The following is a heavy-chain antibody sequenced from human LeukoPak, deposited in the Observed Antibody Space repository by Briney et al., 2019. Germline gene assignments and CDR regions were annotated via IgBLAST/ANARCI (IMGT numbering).Heavy chain of an antibody. Sequence: SETLSLTCTVSGGSISSYYWSWIRQPPGKGLEWVGYIYYSGSTNYNPSLKSRVTISVDTSKNQFSLKLSSVTAADTAVYYCARGFGGYYYYYVDVWGKGTTVTISS. CDR2: IYYSGST. CDR1: GGSISSYY. V-gene: IGHV4-59*01. D-gene: IGHD3-10*01. CDR3: ARGFGGYYYYYVDV. J-gene: IGHJ6*03.